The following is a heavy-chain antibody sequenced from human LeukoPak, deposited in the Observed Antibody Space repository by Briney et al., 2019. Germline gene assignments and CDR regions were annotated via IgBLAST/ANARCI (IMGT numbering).Heavy chain of an antibody. Sequence: PSETLSLTCTVSGGSISSSSYYWGWIRQPPGKGLEWIGSIYYSGSTYYNPSLKSRVTISVDRSKNQFSLKLSSVTAADTAVYYCARGDYEYVYFDYWGQGTLVTVSS. D-gene: IGHD5-12*01. CDR1: GGSISSSSYY. J-gene: IGHJ4*02. CDR2: IYYSGST. V-gene: IGHV4-39*07. CDR3: ARGDYEYVYFDY.